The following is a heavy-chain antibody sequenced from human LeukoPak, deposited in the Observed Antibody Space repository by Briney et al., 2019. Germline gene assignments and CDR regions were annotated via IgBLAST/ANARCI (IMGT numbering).Heavy chain of an antibody. Sequence: SETLSLTCVVSGASFSGYYWSWIRQPPGKGLEWIGEINHSGGTNYNPSLKSRVTISVDTSKKQLSLNLRSVTAEDTAVYYCATDRYYGSGSYYKFDYWGQGTMVTVSS. J-gene: IGHJ4*02. CDR3: ATDRYYGSGSYYKFDY. CDR1: GASFSGYY. D-gene: IGHD3-10*01. CDR2: INHSGGT. V-gene: IGHV4-34*01.